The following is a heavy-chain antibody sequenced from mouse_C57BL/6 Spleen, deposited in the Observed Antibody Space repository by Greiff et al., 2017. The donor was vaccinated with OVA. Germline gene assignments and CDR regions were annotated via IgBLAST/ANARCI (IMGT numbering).Heavy chain of an antibody. J-gene: IGHJ4*01. V-gene: IGHV5-4*01. Sequence: EVKLVESGGGLVKPGGSLKLSCAASGFTFSSYAMSWVRQTPEKRLEWVATISDGGSYTYYPDNVKGRFTISRDNAKNNLYLQMSHLKSEDTAMYYCARDENYGNYVGVYAMDYWGQGTSVTVSS. CDR3: ARDENYGNYVGVYAMDY. CDR1: GFTFSSYA. CDR2: ISDGGSYT. D-gene: IGHD2-1*01.